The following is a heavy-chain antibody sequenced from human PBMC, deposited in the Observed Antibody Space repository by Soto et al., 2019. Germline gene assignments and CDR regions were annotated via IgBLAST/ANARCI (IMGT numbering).Heavy chain of an antibody. CDR2: IIPIFGTA. D-gene: IGHD3-22*01. CDR3: ARDLYYDSSGYYYRYFDY. CDR1: GGTFSSYA. V-gene: IGHV1-69*01. Sequence: QVQLVQSGAEVKKPGSSVKVSCKASGGTFSSYAISWVRQAPGQGLEWMGGIIPIFGTANYAQKFQGRVTITADESTSTAYMELSSLRSEDTAVYYCARDLYYDSSGYYYRYFDYWGQGTLVTVSS. J-gene: IGHJ4*02.